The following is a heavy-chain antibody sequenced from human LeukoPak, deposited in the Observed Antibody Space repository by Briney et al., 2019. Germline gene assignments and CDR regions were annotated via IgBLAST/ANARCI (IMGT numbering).Heavy chain of an antibody. V-gene: IGHV3-7*01. CDR1: GFTFSSYW. Sequence: GGSLRLSCAASGFTFSSYWMSWVRQAPGKGLEWVASIKQDGSEKYYVDSVKGRFTISRDNAKNSLYLQMNSLRAEDTAVYYCASYIVVVPAATYYFDYWGQGTLVTVSS. D-gene: IGHD2-2*01. CDR3: ASYIVVVPAATYYFDY. CDR2: IKQDGSEK. J-gene: IGHJ4*02.